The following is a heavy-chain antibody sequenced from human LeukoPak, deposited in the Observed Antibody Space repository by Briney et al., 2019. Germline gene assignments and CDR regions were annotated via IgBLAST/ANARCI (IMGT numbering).Heavy chain of an antibody. J-gene: IGHJ4*02. CDR2: FYYSGST. Sequence: PSETLSLTCTVSGGSISSRPYCWGWIRQPPGKGLEWLGSFYYSGSTYYKPSLKSRVTISVDTSKKQISLKLSSVTAADTAVYYCARLVVSNWYHEVLLGRDYWGQGTLVTVSS. CDR1: GGSISSRPYC. V-gene: IGHV4-39*01. D-gene: IGHD6-13*01. CDR3: ARLVVSNWYHEVLLGRDY.